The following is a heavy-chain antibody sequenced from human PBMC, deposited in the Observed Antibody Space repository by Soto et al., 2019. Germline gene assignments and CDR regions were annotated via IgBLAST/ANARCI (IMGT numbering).Heavy chain of an antibody. V-gene: IGHV4-59*01. D-gene: IGHD4-4*01. CDR1: GVSISTYY. CDR2: VFYSGNT. CDR3: ASRDYNDAFDI. Sequence: QVQLQESGPGLVKPSETLSLTCTVSGVSISTYYWTWIRQPPGKGLEWIGQVFYSGNTNYNPSLKSRVTISVYASRNQFSLRLSSVTAADTAMYYFASRDYNDAFDIWGQVTLVTVSS. J-gene: IGHJ3*02.